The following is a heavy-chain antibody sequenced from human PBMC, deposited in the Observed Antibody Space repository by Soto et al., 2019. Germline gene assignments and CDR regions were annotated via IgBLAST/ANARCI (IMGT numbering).Heavy chain of an antibody. CDR2: ISGSGGST. V-gene: IGHV3-23*01. J-gene: IGHJ2*01. D-gene: IGHD6-19*01. CDR3: AKASGIAVAGPGRVSWYFDL. Sequence: GGSLRLSCAASGFTFSSYAMSWVRQAPGKGLEWVSAISGSGGSTYYADSVKGRFTISRDNSKNTLYLQMNSLRAEDTAVYYCAKASGIAVAGPGRVSWYFDLWGRGTLVTVSS. CDR1: GFTFSSYA.